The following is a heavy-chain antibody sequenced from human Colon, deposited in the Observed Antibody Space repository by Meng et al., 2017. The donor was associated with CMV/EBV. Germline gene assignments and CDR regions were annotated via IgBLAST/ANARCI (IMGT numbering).Heavy chain of an antibody. V-gene: IGHV4-34*01. J-gene: IGHJ4*02. D-gene: IGHD5-12*01. Sequence: QVQRHEWGAGLLKPPETLSLTCAVYGESFSGFYWSWIRQPPGKGLDWIGEINHSGSTNSNPSLKSRVTISVDTSKNQFSLKLSSVTAAATAVYYCARAPDIGGRHPGPFEYWGQGALVTVSS. CDR1: GESFSGFY. CDR2: INHSGST. CDR3: ARAPDIGGRHPGPFEY.